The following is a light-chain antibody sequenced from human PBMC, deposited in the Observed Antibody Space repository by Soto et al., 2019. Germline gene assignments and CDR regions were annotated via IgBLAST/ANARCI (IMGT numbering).Light chain of an antibody. J-gene: IGKJ4*01. CDR1: QSISSY. V-gene: IGKV1-39*01. Sequence: DIQMTQSPSSLSASVGDRVTITCRASQSISSYLNWYQQKPGKAPKLLIYAASSLQSGVPSRFIGSGSGTDFTLTISSLQPEDFATYYCQQSYSTPQVTFGGGTKVEIK. CDR3: QQSYSTPQVT. CDR2: AAS.